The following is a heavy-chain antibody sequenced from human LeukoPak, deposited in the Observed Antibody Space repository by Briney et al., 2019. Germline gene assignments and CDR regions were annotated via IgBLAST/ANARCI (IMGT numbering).Heavy chain of an antibody. J-gene: IGHJ4*02. D-gene: IGHD3-9*01. V-gene: IGHV4-34*01. Sequence: PSETLSLTCVVYGGSFSGYYWSWIRQPPGKGLEWIGEINHSGSTNYNPSLKSRVTISVDTSKNQFSLKLSSVTAADTAVYYCARGRLLGSNYDILTGYSSPYYFDYWGQGTLVTVSS. CDR2: INHSGST. CDR1: GGSFSGYY. CDR3: ARGRLLGSNYDILTGYSSPYYFDY.